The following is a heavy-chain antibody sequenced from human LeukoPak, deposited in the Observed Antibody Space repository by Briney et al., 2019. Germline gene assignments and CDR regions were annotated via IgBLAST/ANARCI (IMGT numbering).Heavy chain of an antibody. D-gene: IGHD3-10*01. CDR3: AGELFYGSGSYYSLPFDY. CDR1: GFTFSSYA. CDR2: ISYDGSNK. V-gene: IGHV3-30-3*01. J-gene: IGHJ4*02. Sequence: GGSLRLSCAASGFTFSSYAMHWVRQAPGKGLEWVAVISYDGSNKYYADSVKGRFTISRDNSKNTLYLQMNSLRAEDTAVYYCAGELFYGSGSYYSLPFDYWGQGTLVTVSS.